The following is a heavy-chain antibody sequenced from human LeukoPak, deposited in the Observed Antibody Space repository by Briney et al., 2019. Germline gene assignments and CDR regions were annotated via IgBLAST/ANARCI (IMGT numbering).Heavy chain of an antibody. V-gene: IGHV3-30*03. CDR3: ARGLTWTYTYYYYGMDV. J-gene: IGHJ6*02. Sequence: PGGSLRLSCAASGFTFSSYAMYWVRQAPGKGLEWVAVTSYDESNKSYADSVKGRFTISRDNSKNTLYLQMDSLRAEDTAVYYCARGLTWTYTYYYYGMDVWGQGTTVTVSS. D-gene: IGHD3-9*01. CDR1: GFTFSSYA. CDR2: TSYDESNK.